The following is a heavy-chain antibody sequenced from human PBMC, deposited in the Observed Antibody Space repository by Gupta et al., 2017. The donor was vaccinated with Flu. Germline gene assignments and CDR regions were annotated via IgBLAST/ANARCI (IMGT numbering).Heavy chain of an antibody. J-gene: IGHJ5*02. V-gene: IGHV3-74*01. CDR2: IKRDGSSA. D-gene: IGHD2-15*01. CDR3: ARDGAGDCSGGSCYSWFDP. Sequence: KGLVWVSRIKRDGSSATYADSVKGRFTISRDNAKNTLYLQMNSLRAEDTAVYYCARDGAGDCSGGSCYSWFDPWGQGTLVTVSS.